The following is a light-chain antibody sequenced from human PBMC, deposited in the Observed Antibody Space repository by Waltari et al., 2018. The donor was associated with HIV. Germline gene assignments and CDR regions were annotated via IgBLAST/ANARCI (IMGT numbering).Light chain of an antibody. CDR3: CSYAGSSTLV. J-gene: IGLJ3*02. V-gene: IGLV2-23*02. CDR1: SSNIGTYNL. Sequence: QSALTQPASVSGSPGQSITISCTGTSSNIGTYNLVSWHQRHPGKAPKTLIYEVSQRPSGVSNRFSGSKSGNTASLTISGLQAEDEADYYCCSYAGSSTLVFGGGTKVTVL. CDR2: EVS.